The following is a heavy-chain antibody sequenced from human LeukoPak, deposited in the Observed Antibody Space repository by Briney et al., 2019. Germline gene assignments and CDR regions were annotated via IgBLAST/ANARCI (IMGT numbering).Heavy chain of an antibody. Sequence: PGGSLRLSCAASGFTFDDYGMSWVRQAPGKGLEWVASISSSSSYINYADSVQGRFTISRDNAKKSLYLQMNSLRAEDTAVYYCVRDEYSGTSFLFDSWGQGILVIVSS. CDR1: GFTFDDYG. CDR2: ISSSSSYI. D-gene: IGHD5-12*01. J-gene: IGHJ4*02. V-gene: IGHV3-21*01. CDR3: VRDEYSGTSFLFDS.